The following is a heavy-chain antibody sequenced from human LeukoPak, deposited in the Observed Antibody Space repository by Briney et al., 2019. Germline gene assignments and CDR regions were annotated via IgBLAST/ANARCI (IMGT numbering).Heavy chain of an antibody. Sequence: GGSLRLSCAASGFTFDDYAIHWVRQAPGKGLEWVSGISWNSGSIGYADSVKGRFTISRDNAKNSLYLQMNSLRAEDMALYYCAKSSSSWSGDAFDIWGQGTMVTVSS. CDR1: GFTFDDYA. CDR2: ISWNSGSI. V-gene: IGHV3-9*03. J-gene: IGHJ3*02. CDR3: AKSSSSWSGDAFDI. D-gene: IGHD6-13*01.